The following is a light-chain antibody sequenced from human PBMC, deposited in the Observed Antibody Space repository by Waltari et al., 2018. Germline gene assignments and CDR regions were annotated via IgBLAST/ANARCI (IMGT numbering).Light chain of an antibody. V-gene: IGLV2-14*03. CDR2: HVN. CDR3: SSYTSSRTEV. Sequence: QSALTQPASVSGSPGQSITLSCTGTTSDLCGYSFVSWSQQHPGKAPKVMIYHVNTRPSGVSNRFSGSKSGNTASLTISGLQAEDEADYYCSSYTSSRTEVFGGGTKLTVL. J-gene: IGLJ2*01. CDR1: TSDLCGYSF.